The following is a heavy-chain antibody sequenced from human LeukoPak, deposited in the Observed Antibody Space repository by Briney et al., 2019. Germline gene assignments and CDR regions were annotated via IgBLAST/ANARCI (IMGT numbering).Heavy chain of an antibody. CDR2: INPNSGGT. D-gene: IGHD3-22*01. V-gene: IGHV1-2*02. Sequence: ASVKVSCKASGYTFTGYYMHWVRQAPGQGLEWMGWINPNSGGTNYAQKFQGRVTMTRDTSISTAYMELSRLRSDDTAVYYCARGRHYYDSSGYYLGLDYWGQGTLVTVSS. J-gene: IGHJ4*02. CDR3: ARGRHYYDSSGYYLGLDY. CDR1: GYTFTGYY.